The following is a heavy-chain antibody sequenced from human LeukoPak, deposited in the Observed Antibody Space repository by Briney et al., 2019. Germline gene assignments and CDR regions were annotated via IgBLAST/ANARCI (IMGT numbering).Heavy chain of an antibody. V-gene: IGHV3-33*01. D-gene: IGHD3-22*01. J-gene: IGHJ4*02. CDR2: IWYDGSNK. CDR3: ASSHFYDSSGYSPFDY. Sequence: GGSLRLSCAASEFTFSSYGMHWVRQAPGKGLEWVAVIWYDGSNKYYADSVKGRFTISRDNSKNTLYLQMNSLRAEDTAVYYCASSHFYDSSGYSPFDYWGQGTLVTVSS. CDR1: EFTFSSYG.